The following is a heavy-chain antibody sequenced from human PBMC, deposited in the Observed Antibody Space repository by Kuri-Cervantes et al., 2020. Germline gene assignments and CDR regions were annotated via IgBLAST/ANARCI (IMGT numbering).Heavy chain of an antibody. D-gene: IGHD2-2*01. V-gene: IGHV4-34*01. Sequence: ESLKISCAVYGGSFSGYYWSWIRQPPGKGLERIGEINHSGSTNYNPSLKSRVTISVDTSKNQFSLKLSSVTAADTAVYYCARGVVPAAIWMDWFDPWGQGTLVTVSS. CDR1: GGSFSGYY. CDR2: INHSGST. J-gene: IGHJ5*02. CDR3: ARGVVPAAIWMDWFDP.